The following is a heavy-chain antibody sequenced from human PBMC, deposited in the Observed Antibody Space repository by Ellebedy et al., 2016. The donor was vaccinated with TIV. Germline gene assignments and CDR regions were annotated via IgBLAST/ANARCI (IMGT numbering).Heavy chain of an antibody. Sequence: MPSETLSLTCTVSGGSISGYYWSWIRRPPRRGLELIGYVHYTWTTNYSPSLQSRLTMSLDTSKNQFSLRLDSAAAADTAVYYCARLGRVAMAGTYGYHSMDVWGQGTTVTVSS. CDR2: VHYTWTT. CDR1: GGSISGYY. CDR3: ARLGRVAMAGTYGYHSMDV. V-gene: IGHV4-59*08. D-gene: IGHD6-19*01. J-gene: IGHJ6*02.